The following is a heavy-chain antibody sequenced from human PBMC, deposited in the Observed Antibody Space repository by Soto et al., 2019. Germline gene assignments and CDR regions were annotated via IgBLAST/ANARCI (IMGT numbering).Heavy chain of an antibody. CDR1: GFSLSTCGVG. J-gene: IGHJ6*02. CDR2: IYWDDDK. V-gene: IGHV2-5*02. D-gene: IGHD2-21*02. Sequence: QITLKESGPTLVKPTQTLTLTCTFSGFSLSTCGVGVGWIRQPPGKALEWLALIYWDDDKRYSPSLKSRLTVTKYTSKNQVVLTMTNMDPVDTATYYCAHSRCGGDCLRSYSSHYYFGMDVWGQGTTVTVSS. CDR3: AHSRCGGDCLRSYSSHYYFGMDV.